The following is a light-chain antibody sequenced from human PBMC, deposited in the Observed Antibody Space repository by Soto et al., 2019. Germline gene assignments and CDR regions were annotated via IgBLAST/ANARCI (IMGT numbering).Light chain of an antibody. CDR1: QGISNY. V-gene: IGKV1-27*01. J-gene: IGKJ4*01. Sequence: DIQMTQSPSSLSASVGDRVTITCRASQGISNYVAWYQQKPGEVPKLLIYLASTLQSGVPSRFSGSGSGTVFTLTISSLQPEDVATYYCQKYNRAPLTFGGGTKVEIK. CDR3: QKYNRAPLT. CDR2: LAS.